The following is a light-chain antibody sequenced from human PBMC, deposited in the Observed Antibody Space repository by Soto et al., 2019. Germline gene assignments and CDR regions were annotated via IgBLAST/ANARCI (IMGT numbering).Light chain of an antibody. CDR1: SSDVGGYNY. CDR3: SSYTRSTTWV. V-gene: IGLV2-14*01. CDR2: EVN. Sequence: QSVLTQPASVSGSPGQSITISCTGTSSDVGGYNYVSWYQQHPGIAPKLIIYEVNNRPSGVSNRFSGSKSDNTASLTISGLQAEDEADYYCSSYTRSTTWVFGGGTKLTVL. J-gene: IGLJ3*02.